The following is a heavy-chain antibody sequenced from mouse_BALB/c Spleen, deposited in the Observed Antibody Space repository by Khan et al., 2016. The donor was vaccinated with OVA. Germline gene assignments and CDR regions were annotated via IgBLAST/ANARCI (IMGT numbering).Heavy chain of an antibody. CDR1: GYSFTLYY. Sequence: EVQLQESGPDLVKPGASVNISCKASGYSFTLYYMSWVKQCHGKSLEWIGRVNPNTGGTDYNQEFKGKAILTVDKSSNTAYMELRSLTSEDSAVYYCARGYDFFAYWGQGTLVTVSA. V-gene: IGHV1-26*01. D-gene: IGHD2-14*01. CDR2: VNPNTGGT. J-gene: IGHJ3*01. CDR3: ARGYDFFAY.